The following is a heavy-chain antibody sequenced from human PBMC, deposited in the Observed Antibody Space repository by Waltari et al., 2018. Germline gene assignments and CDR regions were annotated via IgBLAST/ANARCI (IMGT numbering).Heavy chain of an antibody. J-gene: IGHJ6*02. V-gene: IGHV3-21*01. CDR1: GFTFSSYS. Sequence: EVQLVESGGGLVKPGGSLRLSCAASGFTFSSYSMNWVRQAPGKGLEWVSSISSSSSYIYYAASVKGRLTIPRDNAKTSLYLQMNSRRAEDTAVYYCASAGSSPYYYGMDVWGQGTTVTVSS. D-gene: IGHD2-15*01. CDR3: ASAGSSPYYYGMDV. CDR2: ISSSSSYI.